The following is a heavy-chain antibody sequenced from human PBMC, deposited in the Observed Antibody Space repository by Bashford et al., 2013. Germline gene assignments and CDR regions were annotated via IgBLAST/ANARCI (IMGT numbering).Heavy chain of an antibody. V-gene: IGHV3-11*04. J-gene: IGHJ4*02. CDR2: ISGSNNDM. CDR3: VRGGWAGPIDY. CDR1: GFTFSDYY. Sequence: GSLRLSCAASGFTFSDYYMSWIRQAPGKGLEWLSKISGSNNDMYYVDSVKGRFTISRDNAKNSLYLQMNSLRAEDTAVYFCVRGGWAGPIDYWGQGILVTVSS. D-gene: IGHD3-10*01.